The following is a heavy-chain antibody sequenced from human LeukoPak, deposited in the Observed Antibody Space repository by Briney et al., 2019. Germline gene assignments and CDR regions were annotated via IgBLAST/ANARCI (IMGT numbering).Heavy chain of an antibody. D-gene: IGHD2-2*01. Sequence: SETLSLTCTVSGGSISSSSYYWGWIRQPPGKGLEWIGSIYYSGSTYYNPSLKSRVTISVDTSKNQFSLKLSSVTAADTAVYYCARHGTVVVPAADVDYWGQGTLVTASS. CDR2: IYYSGST. CDR3: ARHGTVVVPAADVDY. CDR1: GGSISSSSYY. V-gene: IGHV4-39*01. J-gene: IGHJ4*02.